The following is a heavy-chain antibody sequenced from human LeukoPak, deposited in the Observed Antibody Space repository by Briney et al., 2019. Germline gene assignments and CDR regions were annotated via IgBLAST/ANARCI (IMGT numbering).Heavy chain of an antibody. J-gene: IGHJ4*02. V-gene: IGHV3-15*01. Sequence: PGGSLRLSCAASGFTFSNDWMSWVRQAPGKGLERVGRIKSKTDGWTIDYAAPVKGRFTISRDDSENTLYLQMNSLKIEDTAVYYCTTDKLWIDHWGQGTLVTVAS. CDR1: GFTFSNDW. CDR2: IKSKTDGWTI. CDR3: TTDKLWIDH. D-gene: IGHD3-10*01.